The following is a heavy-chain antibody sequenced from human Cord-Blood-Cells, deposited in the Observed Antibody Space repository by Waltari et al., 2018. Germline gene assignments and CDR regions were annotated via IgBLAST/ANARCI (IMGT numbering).Heavy chain of an antibody. V-gene: IGHV2-26*01. J-gene: IGHJ2*01. CDR3: VRSRGRYFDL. D-gene: IGHD3-16*01. CDR2: IFSKDEK. CDR1: WFSLSNARMG. Sequence: QVTLKESGPVLVKPTETLTLTCTVYWFSLSNARMGMSWSRQPPGKALEGLAHIFSKDEKTYSTSRKSRLTISKDTSKSQVGLTMTNMDPVDTATYYFVRSRGRYFDLWGRGTLVTVSS.